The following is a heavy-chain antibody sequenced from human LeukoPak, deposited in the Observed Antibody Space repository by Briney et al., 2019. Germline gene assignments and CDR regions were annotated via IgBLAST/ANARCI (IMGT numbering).Heavy chain of an antibody. CDR3: ARVWELLIDY. D-gene: IGHD1-26*01. CDR1: GFTFSSYS. CDR2: ISSSSSTI. J-gene: IGHJ4*02. Sequence: PGGSLRLSCAASGFTFSSYSMNWVRQAPGKGLEWVSYISSSSSTIYYADSVKGRFTISRDNAKNSLYLQMNSLRAEDTAVYYCARVWELLIDYWGQGTLVTVSS. V-gene: IGHV3-48*01.